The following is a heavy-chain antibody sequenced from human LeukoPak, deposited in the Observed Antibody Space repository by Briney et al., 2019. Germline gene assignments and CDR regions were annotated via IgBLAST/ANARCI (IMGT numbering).Heavy chain of an antibody. CDR1: GYTFTSYD. J-gene: IGHJ3*02. Sequence: ASVKVSCKASGYTFTSYDINWVRQATGQGLEWMGWMNPNSGNTGYAQKFQERVTITRDMSTSTAYMELSSLRSEDTAVYYCAAASVRVKAFDIWGQGTMVTVSS. V-gene: IGHV1-8*01. CDR2: MNPNSGNT. CDR3: AAASVRVKAFDI. D-gene: IGHD3-10*02.